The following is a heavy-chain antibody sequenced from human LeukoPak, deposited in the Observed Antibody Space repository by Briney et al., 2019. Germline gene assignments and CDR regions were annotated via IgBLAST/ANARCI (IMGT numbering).Heavy chain of an antibody. CDR3: ARGRGTQLLSLDY. V-gene: IGHV4-59*01. CDR1: GGSIRGYY. CDR2: IYSSGST. J-gene: IGHJ4*02. Sequence: SETLSLTCNVSGGSIRGYYWSWIRQPPGKGLEWIGYIYSSGSTNYNPSLKSRVTMSVDTSKNQFSLKVSSVTAADTAVYYCARGRGTQLLSLDYWGQGTLVTVSS. D-gene: IGHD2-2*01.